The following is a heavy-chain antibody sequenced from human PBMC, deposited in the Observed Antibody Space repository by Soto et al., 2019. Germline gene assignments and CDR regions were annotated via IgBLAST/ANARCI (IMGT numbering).Heavy chain of an antibody. CDR3: VRTTYFSDSSGYTRCFDY. CDR2: ISGSGSII. J-gene: IGHJ4*02. D-gene: IGHD3-22*01. CDR1: GFTFTNFD. Sequence: GGSLRLSCETSGFTFTNFDLSWVRQAPGKGLEWVAFISGSGSIIYYTDSVKGRSTISKDDARTSLFLQMDTLRPEDTAVYYCVRTTYFSDSSGYTRCFDYWGQGTLVTVSS. V-gene: IGHV3-48*03.